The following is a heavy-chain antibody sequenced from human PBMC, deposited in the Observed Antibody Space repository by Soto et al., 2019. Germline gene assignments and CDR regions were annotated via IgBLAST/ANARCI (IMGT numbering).Heavy chain of an antibody. V-gene: IGHV4-59*01. CDR2: IYYSGST. CDR3: ARVGATVTPTDYYYYMDV. CDR1: GGSLSSYY. D-gene: IGHD4-17*01. J-gene: IGHJ6*03. Sequence: PSETLSLSCTVSGGSLSSYYWGWIRQPPGKGLEWIGYIYYSGSTNYNPSLKSRVTISVDTSKNQFSLKLSSVTAADTAVYYCARVGATVTPTDYYYYMDVWGKGTTVTGSS.